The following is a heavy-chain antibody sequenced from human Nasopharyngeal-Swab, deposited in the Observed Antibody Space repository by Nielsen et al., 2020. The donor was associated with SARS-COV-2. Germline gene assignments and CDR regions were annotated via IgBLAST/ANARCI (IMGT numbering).Heavy chain of an antibody. Sequence: SDTLSLTCAVYGGSFRGYYWSWIRQPPGKGLGWIGEINHSGSTNYNPSLKSRVTISVDTSKNQFSLKLSSVTAADTAVYYCAGRPYSSSYWFDPWGQGTMVTVSS. CDR1: GGSFRGYY. CDR3: AGRPYSSSYWFDP. V-gene: IGHV4-34*01. D-gene: IGHD6-6*01. J-gene: IGHJ5*02. CDR2: INHSGST.